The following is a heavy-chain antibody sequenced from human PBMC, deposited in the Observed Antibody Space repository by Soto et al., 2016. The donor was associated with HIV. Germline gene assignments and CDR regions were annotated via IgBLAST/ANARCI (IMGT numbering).Heavy chain of an antibody. Sequence: EVQLLESGGGLVQPGGSLRLSCAASGFTFSSYAMSWVRQAPGKGLEWVSAISGSGGSTYYADSVKGRFTISRDNSKNTLYLQMNSLRAEDTAVYYCAKDGAYFYPHYYDSSGPPHHLDYWGQGTLVTVSS. CDR1: GFTFSSYA. CDR3: AKDGAYFYPHYYDSSGPPHHLDY. V-gene: IGHV3-23*01. D-gene: IGHD3-22*01. CDR2: ISGSGGST. J-gene: IGHJ4*02.